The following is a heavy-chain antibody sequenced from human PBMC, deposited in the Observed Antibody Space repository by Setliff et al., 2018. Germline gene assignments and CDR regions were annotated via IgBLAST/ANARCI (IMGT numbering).Heavy chain of an antibody. Sequence: GGSLRLSCAASGFTFSNYYMTWIRQAPGKGLEWISYIHDSGNPTYYADSVKGRFTVSRDNAKNSLYLQMNSLRAEDTAVYYCAARGSADYWGQGTLVTVSS. CDR1: GFTFSNYY. D-gene: IGHD3-10*01. CDR3: AARGSADY. V-gene: IGHV3-11*04. CDR2: IHDSGNPT. J-gene: IGHJ4*02.